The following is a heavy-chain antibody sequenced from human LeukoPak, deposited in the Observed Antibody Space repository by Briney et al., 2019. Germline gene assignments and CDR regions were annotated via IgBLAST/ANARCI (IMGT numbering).Heavy chain of an antibody. CDR1: GYTFTSYG. CDR3: ARDRVAAAGTPKLTLQTKYYYYGMDV. V-gene: IGHV1-18*01. Sequence: ASVRVSCKASGYTFTSYGISWVRQTPGQGLEWMGWISAYNGNTNYAQKLQGRVTMTTDTSTSTAYMELRSLRSDDTAVYYCARDRVAAAGTPKLTLQTKYYYYGMDVWGQGTTVTVS. CDR2: ISAYNGNT. J-gene: IGHJ6*02. D-gene: IGHD6-13*01.